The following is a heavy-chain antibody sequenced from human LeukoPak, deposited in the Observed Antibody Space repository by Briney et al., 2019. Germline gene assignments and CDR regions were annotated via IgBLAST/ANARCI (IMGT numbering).Heavy chain of an antibody. CDR2: ISYDGSNK. J-gene: IGHJ4*02. CDR3: AKDRGALTTAAPYYFDY. CDR1: GFTFSSYG. D-gene: IGHD4-11*01. Sequence: GGSLRLSCAASGFTFSSYGMHWVRQAPGKGLEWVAVISYDGSNKYYADSVKGRFTISRDNSKNTLYLQMNSLRAEDTAVYYCAKDRGALTTAAPYYFDYWGQGTLVTVSS. V-gene: IGHV3-30*18.